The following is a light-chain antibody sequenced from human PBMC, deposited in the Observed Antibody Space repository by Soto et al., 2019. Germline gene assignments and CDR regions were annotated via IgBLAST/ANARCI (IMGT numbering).Light chain of an antibody. CDR3: RSHTASTTRI. V-gene: IGLV2-14*01. CDR1: SSDVGGYNH. J-gene: IGLJ1*01. Sequence: QSALTQPASVAGSPGQSITISCTGTSSDVGGYNHVSWYQHHPGKAPKRIIYEVTKRPSGVSNRFSGSKSGDTASLTISGLQAEDEADYYCRSHTASTTRIFGTGTKLTVL. CDR2: EVT.